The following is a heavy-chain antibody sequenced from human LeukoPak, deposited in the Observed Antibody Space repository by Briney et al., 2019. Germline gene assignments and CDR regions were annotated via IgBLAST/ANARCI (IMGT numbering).Heavy chain of an antibody. CDR1: GGSFSGYY. Sequence: PSETLSLTCAVYGGSFSGYYWSWIRQPPGKGLEWIGEINHSGSTNYNPSLKSRVTISVDTSKNQFSLKLSSVTAADTAVYYCAREPSVVTPGRWFDPWGQGTLVTVSS. CDR2: INHSGST. J-gene: IGHJ5*02. V-gene: IGHV4-34*01. D-gene: IGHD4-23*01. CDR3: AREPSVVTPGRWFDP.